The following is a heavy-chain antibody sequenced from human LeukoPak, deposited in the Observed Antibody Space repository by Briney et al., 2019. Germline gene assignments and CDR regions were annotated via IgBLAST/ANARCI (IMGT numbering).Heavy chain of an antibody. CDR1: GFTFDDYA. CDR2: ISWNSGSI. Sequence: PGGSLRLSCAASGFTFDDYAMHWVRQSPGKGLEWVSGISWNSGSIGYADSVKGRFTISRDNAKNSLHLQMNSLTAEDTAVYYCARDQSGSLDYWGQGTLLTVSS. CDR3: ARDQSGSLDY. J-gene: IGHJ4*02. V-gene: IGHV3-9*01. D-gene: IGHD1-26*01.